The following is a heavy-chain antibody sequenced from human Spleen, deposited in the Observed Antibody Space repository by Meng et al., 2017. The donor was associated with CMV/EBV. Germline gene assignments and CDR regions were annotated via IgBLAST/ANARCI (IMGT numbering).Heavy chain of an antibody. Sequence: VPLVQSGDEVKKPGSSVKVSCKASGYTFTSYGISWVRQATGQGLEWMGWISAYNGNTNYAQKLQGRVTMTTDTSTSTAYMELRSLRSDDTAVYYCARELYYYDSSGVDYWGQGTLVTVSS. D-gene: IGHD3-22*01. J-gene: IGHJ4*02. CDR1: GYTFTSYG. V-gene: IGHV1-18*01. CDR3: ARELYYYDSSGVDY. CDR2: ISAYNGNT.